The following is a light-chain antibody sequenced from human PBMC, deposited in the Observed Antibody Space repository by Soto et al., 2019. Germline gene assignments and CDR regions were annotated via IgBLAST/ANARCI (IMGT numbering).Light chain of an antibody. J-gene: IGLJ3*02. CDR2: VEGSGNY. CDR1: SGHYNYI. Sequence: QLVLTQSSSASASLGSSVKLTCTLSSGHYNYIIAWHQQQPGKAPRYLMKVEGSGNYLKGAGGPHRFSGSSSGADRYLTISNLQFEDEADYYCETWDINTRVFGGGTKVTVL. CDR3: ETWDINTRV. V-gene: IGLV4-60*02.